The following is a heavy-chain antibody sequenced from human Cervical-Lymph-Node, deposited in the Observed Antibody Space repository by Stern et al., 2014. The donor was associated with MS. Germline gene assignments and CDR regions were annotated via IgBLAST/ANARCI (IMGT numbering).Heavy chain of an antibody. V-gene: IGHV4-61*02. J-gene: IGHJ6*02. CDR1: GGSISSGSYY. Sequence: QLQLQESGPGLVKPSQTLSLTCTVSGGSISSGSYYWSWIRQPAGKGMEWIGRIYTRGSTHYNPPLRMRVTIAVDTSKTSVTLKLSSVTAADTAVYYCARSDSYYYYGMDVWGQGTTVTVSS. CDR3: ARSDSYYYYGMDV. D-gene: IGHD3-22*01. CDR2: IYTRGST.